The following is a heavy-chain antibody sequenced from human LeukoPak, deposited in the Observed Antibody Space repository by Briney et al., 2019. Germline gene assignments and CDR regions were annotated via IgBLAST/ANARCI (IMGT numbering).Heavy chain of an antibody. CDR1: GFIFRSYA. CDR2: ISYDGSNK. V-gene: IGHV3-30*04. Sequence: PGRSLRLSCAASGFIFRSYAMHWVRQAPGKGLEWVAVISYDGSNKYYADSVKGRFTISRDNSKNTLYLQMNSLRAEDTAVYYCARGAPDYDSSGYYYVWGQGTLVTVSS. CDR3: ARGAPDYDSSGYYYV. D-gene: IGHD3-22*01. J-gene: IGHJ4*02.